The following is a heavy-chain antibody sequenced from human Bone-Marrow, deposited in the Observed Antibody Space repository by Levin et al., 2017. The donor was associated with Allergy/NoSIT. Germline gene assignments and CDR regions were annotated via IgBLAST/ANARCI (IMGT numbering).Heavy chain of an antibody. CDR3: ARETSNSLS. CDR1: GFTLQDYW. CDR2: INHDGSHT. V-gene: IGHV3-74*01. J-gene: IGHJ4*02. Sequence: ETLSLTCAVSGFTLQDYWMNWVRQVPGKGLMWVSRINHDGSHTRYADSVRGRFTISRDNAKSTLSLQMHGLTAEDTAVYYCARETSNSLSWGQGSLVTVSS. D-gene: IGHD4-23*01.